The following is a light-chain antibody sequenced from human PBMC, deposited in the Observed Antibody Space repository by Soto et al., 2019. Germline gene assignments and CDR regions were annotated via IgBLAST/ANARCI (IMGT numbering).Light chain of an antibody. CDR3: SSYTSATTYV. CDR1: SRDVGAYNY. CDR2: DVS. V-gene: IGLV2-14*01. J-gene: IGLJ1*01. Sequence: QSSLTQPASLSGSPGQSITISFVCTSRDVGAYNYDSWYQQYPGEAPKVIIYDVSHRPAGVSNRFSGSKSGNTASLTISGLQTQDEADYYCSSYTSATTYVFGTGTKVTVL.